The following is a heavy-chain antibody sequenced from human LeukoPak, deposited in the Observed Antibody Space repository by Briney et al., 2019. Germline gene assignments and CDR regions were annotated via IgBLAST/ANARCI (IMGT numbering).Heavy chain of an antibody. Sequence: PSETLSLTCTVSGGSISTYYWNWIRQPPWKGLEWIGYSYYSGSTKYNPSLKARVTISVDTSKNQFSLKLSSVTAADTAVYYCARGDVVATALDPWGQGTLVTVSS. CDR1: GGSISTYY. J-gene: IGHJ5*02. D-gene: IGHD5-12*01. CDR3: ARGDVVATALDP. CDR2: SYYSGST. V-gene: IGHV4-59*08.